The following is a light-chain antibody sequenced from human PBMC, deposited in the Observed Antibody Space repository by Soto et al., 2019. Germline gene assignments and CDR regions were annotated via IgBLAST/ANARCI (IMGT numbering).Light chain of an antibody. CDR3: QQYNSYPWT. V-gene: IGKV1-13*02. CDR1: QGIRSA. J-gene: IGKJ1*01. CDR2: AAS. Sequence: AIQLTQSPSSLSASVGDRVTITCRASQGIRSALGWYQQKPGKVPKLLIYAASTLQSGVPSRFSGSGFGTDFTLTINSLQPDDFATYYCQQYNSYPWTFGQGTKVEIK.